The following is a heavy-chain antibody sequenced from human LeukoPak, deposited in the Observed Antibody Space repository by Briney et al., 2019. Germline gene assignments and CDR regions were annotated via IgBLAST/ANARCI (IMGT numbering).Heavy chain of an antibody. CDR3: AAITAMPN. Sequence: GGSLRLSCTASGFTFTTYWMSWVRQAPGKGLEWVSSISSSSSYIYYADSVKGRFTISRDNAKNSLYLQMNSLRAEDTAVYYCAAITAMPNWGQGTLVTVSS. CDR1: GFTFTTYW. D-gene: IGHD5-18*01. V-gene: IGHV3-21*01. J-gene: IGHJ4*02. CDR2: ISSSSSYI.